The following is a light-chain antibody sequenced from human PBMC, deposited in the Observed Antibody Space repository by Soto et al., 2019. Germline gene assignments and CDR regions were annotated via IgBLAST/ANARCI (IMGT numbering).Light chain of an antibody. J-gene: IGKJ4*01. CDR2: DAS. Sequence: EIVLTQSPATLSFSPGERATLSCRASQSVGSYLAWYQQKPGQPPRLLIYDASNRATGIPARFSGSGSGTDFTLTISSLETEDFAVYYCQQRSSWPLTFGGGTKVEIK. CDR1: QSVGSY. CDR3: QQRSSWPLT. V-gene: IGKV3-11*01.